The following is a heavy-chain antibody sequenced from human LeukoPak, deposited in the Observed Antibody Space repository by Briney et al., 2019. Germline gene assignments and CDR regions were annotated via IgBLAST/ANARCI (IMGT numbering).Heavy chain of an antibody. CDR1: GFTFDDYP. V-gene: IGHV3-9*01. J-gene: IGHJ4*02. D-gene: IGHD3-9*01. CDR2: ISWNSGSI. CDR3: ASYDILTGYYWG. Sequence: GRSLRLSCAASGFTFDDYPMHWVRQGPGKGLEWVSGISWNSGSIGYADSVKGRFTISRDNAKNSLYLQMNSLRAEDTAVYYCASYDILTGYYWGWGQGTLVTVSS.